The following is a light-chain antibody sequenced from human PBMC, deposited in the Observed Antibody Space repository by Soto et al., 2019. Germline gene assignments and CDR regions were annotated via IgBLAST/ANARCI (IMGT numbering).Light chain of an antibody. CDR1: SSDVGGYNY. Sequence: SALTQPASVSGSPGQSITISCTGTSSDVGGYNYVSWYQQHPGKAPKLMIYDVNNRPSGVSNRFSGSKSGNTASLTISGLQAEDEADYYCSSYTGSSTYVVFVGGTKLTVL. CDR3: SSYTGSSTYVV. J-gene: IGLJ2*01. CDR2: DVN. V-gene: IGLV2-14*01.